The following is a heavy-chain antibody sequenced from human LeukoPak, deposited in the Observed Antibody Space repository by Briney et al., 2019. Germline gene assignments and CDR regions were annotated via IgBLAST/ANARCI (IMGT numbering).Heavy chain of an antibody. Sequence: GGSLGLSCAASGFTFSSYAMSWVRQAPGKGLEWVANIKQDGSEKYYVDSVKGRFTISRDDAKNSLYLQMNSLRAEDTAVYYCAREGVVPAASRYYYYGMDVWGQGTTVTVSS. J-gene: IGHJ6*02. CDR3: AREGVVPAASRYYYYGMDV. V-gene: IGHV3-7*01. CDR2: IKQDGSEK. D-gene: IGHD2-2*01. CDR1: GFTFSSYA.